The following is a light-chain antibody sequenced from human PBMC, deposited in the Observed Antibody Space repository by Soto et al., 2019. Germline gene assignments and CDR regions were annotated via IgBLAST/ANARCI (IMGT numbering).Light chain of an antibody. Sequence: QSSLTQPRSVSGSPGQSFTISCTGTISDVGGYNYVSWYQQHPGKAPKLMIYDVSKRPSGVPDRFSGSKSGNTASLTISGLQAEDEADYYCCSYAGSYIFYAFGTGTKVTV. CDR1: ISDVGGYNY. CDR2: DVS. CDR3: CSYAGSYIFYA. V-gene: IGLV2-11*01. J-gene: IGLJ1*01.